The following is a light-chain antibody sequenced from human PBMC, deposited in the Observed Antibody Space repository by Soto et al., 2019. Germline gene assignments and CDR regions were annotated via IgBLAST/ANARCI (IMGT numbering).Light chain of an antibody. CDR3: QQRSNWPLT. J-gene: IGKJ4*01. CDR2: DAS. V-gene: IGKV3-11*01. Sequence: EIVLTQSPVTLSLSPGERATLSCRASQSVSSYLAWYQQKPGQAPRLLIYDASNRATDIPARFRGSGSGTDFTLTISSLEPEDSAVYYCQQRSNWPLTFGGGTKVEIK. CDR1: QSVSSY.